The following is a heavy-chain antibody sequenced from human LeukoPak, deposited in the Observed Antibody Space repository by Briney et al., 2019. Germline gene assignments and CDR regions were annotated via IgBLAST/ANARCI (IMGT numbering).Heavy chain of an antibody. Sequence: ASVKVSCKASGYTFTSYGISWVRQAPGQGLEWMGWISAYNGNTNYAQKFQGRVTITADKSTSTAYMGLSSLRSEDTAVYYCARGVVVVPAAIHGWFDPWGQGTLVTVSS. CDR2: ISAYNGNT. J-gene: IGHJ5*02. D-gene: IGHD2-2*01. CDR3: ARGVVVVPAAIHGWFDP. V-gene: IGHV1-18*01. CDR1: GYTFTSYG.